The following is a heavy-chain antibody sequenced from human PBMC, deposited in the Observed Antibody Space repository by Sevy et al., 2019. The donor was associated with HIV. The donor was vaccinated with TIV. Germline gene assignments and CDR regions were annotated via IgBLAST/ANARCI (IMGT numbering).Heavy chain of an antibody. J-gene: IGHJ4*02. Sequence: GGSLRLSCAASGFTFSSYWMHWVRQAPGKGLVWVSRINSAGSSTRYADSVKGRFTVSRDNAKNTLYLQMNSLRAEDTAVYYCARGNRATSIFGVVIILDPSWSDYWGQGTLVTVSS. CDR1: GFTFSSYW. CDR3: ARGNRATSIFGVVIILDPSWSDY. CDR2: INSAGSST. V-gene: IGHV3-74*01. D-gene: IGHD3-3*01.